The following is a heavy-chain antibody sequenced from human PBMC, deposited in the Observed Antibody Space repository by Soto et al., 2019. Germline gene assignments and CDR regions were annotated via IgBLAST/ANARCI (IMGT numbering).Heavy chain of an antibody. CDR2: INHSGST. D-gene: IGHD3-3*01. Sequence: SETLSLTCAVYGGSFSGYYWSWIRQPPGKGLEWIGEINHSGSTNYNPSLKSRVTISVDTSKNQFSLKLSSVTAEDTAVYYCESITIFGVVTWFDPWGQGTLVTVSS. V-gene: IGHV4-34*01. CDR3: ESITIFGVVTWFDP. CDR1: GGSFSGYY. J-gene: IGHJ5*02.